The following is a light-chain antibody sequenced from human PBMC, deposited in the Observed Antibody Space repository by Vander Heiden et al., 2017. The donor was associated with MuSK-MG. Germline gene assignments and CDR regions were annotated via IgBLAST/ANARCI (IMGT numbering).Light chain of an antibody. V-gene: IGKV3-20*01. CDR3: QQYGSSPPLT. CDR1: QSVSSSY. Sequence: ELVLTQSPGTLSLSPGERATLSCRASQSVSSSYLAWYQQKPGQAPRLLIYGASSRATGSPDRCSGSGSGTDFTLTISRLEPEDVAVYYCQQYGSSPPLTFGGGTKVEIK. CDR2: GAS. J-gene: IGKJ4*01.